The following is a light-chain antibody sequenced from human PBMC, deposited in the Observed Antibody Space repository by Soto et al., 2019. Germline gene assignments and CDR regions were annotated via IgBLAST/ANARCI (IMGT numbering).Light chain of an antibody. CDR1: QSVSGY. CDR3: QQYGSSPTT. Sequence: EIVLTQSPDTLSLSPGERATLSCRASQSVSGYLGWYQQKPGQAPRLLIYDASNRAYGVPARFRGSGSGTNFTLTIASLEPDDFAVYYCQQYGSSPTTFGQGTKVEIK. V-gene: IGKV3-11*01. CDR2: DAS. J-gene: IGKJ1*01.